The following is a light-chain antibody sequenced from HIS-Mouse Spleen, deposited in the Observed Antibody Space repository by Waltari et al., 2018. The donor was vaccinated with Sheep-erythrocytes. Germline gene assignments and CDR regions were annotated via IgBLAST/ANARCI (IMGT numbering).Light chain of an antibody. CDR1: SSDGGGYNS. V-gene: IGLV2-8*01. J-gene: IGLJ2*01. CDR3: SSYAGSNNLV. Sequence: QSALTQPPSPSGSPGQSVTISCTGTSSDGGGYNSVSWYQQHPGKAPKLMIYEVSKRPSGVPDRFSGSKSGNTASLTVSGLQAEDEADYYCSSYAGSNNLVFGGGTKLTVL. CDR2: EVS.